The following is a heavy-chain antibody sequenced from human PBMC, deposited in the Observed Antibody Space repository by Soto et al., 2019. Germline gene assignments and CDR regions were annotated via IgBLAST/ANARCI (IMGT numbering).Heavy chain of an antibody. CDR3: ARIVVPAAIKRGFDY. Sequence: ASVKVSCKASGHTFTGYYMHWVRQAPGQGLEWMGWINPNSGGTNYAQKFQGRVTMTRDTSISTAYMELSRLRSDDTAVYYCARIVVPAAIKRGFDYWGQGTLVTVSS. CDR2: INPNSGGT. V-gene: IGHV1-2*02. CDR1: GHTFTGYY. D-gene: IGHD2-2*02. J-gene: IGHJ4*02.